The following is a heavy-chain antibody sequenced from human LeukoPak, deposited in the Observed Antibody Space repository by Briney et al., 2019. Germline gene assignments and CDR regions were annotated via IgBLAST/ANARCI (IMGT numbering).Heavy chain of an antibody. D-gene: IGHD4-11*01. V-gene: IGHV4-59*11. CDR3: ARTGYYSRTTGGWFDP. J-gene: IGHJ5*02. CDR1: VASISSHY. CDR2: IHYSGST. Sequence: SETLSLTCTVSVASISSHYWSWVRQPPGKGLEWIGYIHYSGSTNYRPSLKSRVTISIDTSKKQFSLKLRSVNAADTAMYYCARTGYYSRTTGGWFDPWGQGTLVTVSS.